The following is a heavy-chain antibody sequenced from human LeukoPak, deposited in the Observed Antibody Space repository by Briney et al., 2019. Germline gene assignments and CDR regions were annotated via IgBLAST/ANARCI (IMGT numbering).Heavy chain of an antibody. J-gene: IGHJ4*02. CDR3: ARHGVVGATTWAFDY. CDR2: IYYSGST. Sequence: SETLSLTCTVSGGSISSYYWSWIRQPPGKGLEWIGYIYYSGSTNYNPSLKSRVTISVDTSKNQFSLKLSSVTAADTAVYYCARHGVVGATTWAFDYWGQGTLVTVSS. CDR1: GGSISSYY. D-gene: IGHD1-26*01. V-gene: IGHV4-59*08.